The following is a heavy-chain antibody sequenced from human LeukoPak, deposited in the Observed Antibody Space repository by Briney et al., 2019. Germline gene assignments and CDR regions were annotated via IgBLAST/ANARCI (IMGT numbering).Heavy chain of an antibody. V-gene: IGHV3-33*01. Sequence: PGGSLRLSCAASGFTFSSYGMHWVRQAPGKGLEWVAVIWYDGSIKYYADSVKGRFTISRDNYKNTLYLQMNSLRAEDTAVYYCARDREGYYDSSGYYVPGYFDYWGQGTLVTVSS. CDR3: ARDREGYYDSSGYYVPGYFDY. D-gene: IGHD3-22*01. J-gene: IGHJ4*02. CDR1: GFTFSSYG. CDR2: IWYDGSIK.